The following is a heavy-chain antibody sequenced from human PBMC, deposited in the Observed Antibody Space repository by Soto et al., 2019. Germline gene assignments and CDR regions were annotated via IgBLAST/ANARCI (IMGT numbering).Heavy chain of an antibody. CDR1: GYSFTNYW. CDR3: ARQTYNYGSGSSYYFDY. V-gene: IGHV5-51*01. Sequence: GESLKISCKGSGYSFTNYWIGWVRQMPGKGLEWMGIIYPGDSDTRYSPSFQGQVTISADKSISTAYLQWSSLKASDTAMYYCARQTYNYGSGSSYYFDYWGQGTLVTVSS. J-gene: IGHJ4*02. CDR2: IYPGDSDT. D-gene: IGHD3-10*01.